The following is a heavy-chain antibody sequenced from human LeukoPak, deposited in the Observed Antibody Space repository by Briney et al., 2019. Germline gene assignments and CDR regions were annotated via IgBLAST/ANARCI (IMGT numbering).Heavy chain of an antibody. J-gene: IGHJ4*02. CDR2: IGSGGDT. V-gene: IGHV3-13*01. Sequence: SGGSLRLSCAGSGFSFSSYDMLWVRHATGKGLEWVSAIGSGGDTYYAGSVKGRFTISRESAKNSFYLQMNSLSAGDTAVYFCARAVAGTDEIDSWGQGTLITVSS. CDR1: GFSFSSYD. CDR3: ARAVAGTDEIDS. D-gene: IGHD6-19*01.